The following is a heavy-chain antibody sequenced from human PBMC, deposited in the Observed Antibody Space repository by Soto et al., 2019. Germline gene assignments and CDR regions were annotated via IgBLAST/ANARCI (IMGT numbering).Heavy chain of an antibody. CDR3: ASRNPYCGGDCLNWYFDL. D-gene: IGHD2-21*02. CDR2: ISSSSSYI. V-gene: IGHV3-21*01. CDR1: GFTFSSYS. J-gene: IGHJ2*01. Sequence: EVQLVESGGGLVKPGGSLRLSCAASGFTFSSYSMNWVRQAPGKGLEWVSSISSSSSYIYYADSVKGRFTISRDNAKNSLYLQMNSLRAEDTAVYYCASRNPYCGGDCLNWYFDLWGRGTLVTVSS.